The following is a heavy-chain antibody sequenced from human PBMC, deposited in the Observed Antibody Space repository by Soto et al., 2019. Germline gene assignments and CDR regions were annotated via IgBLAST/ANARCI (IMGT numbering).Heavy chain of an antibody. CDR2: ICAYNGNT. CDR3: ARDQEPLHLGELSLRY. V-gene: IGHV1-18*01. D-gene: IGHD3-16*02. CDR1: GYTFTSYG. J-gene: IGHJ4*02. Sequence: QVQLVQSGAEVKKPGASVKVSCKASGYTFTSYGISWVRQAPGQGLEWMGWICAYNGNTNYAQKLQGRVTMTTDTSTSTAYMELRSLRSDDTAVYYCARDQEPLHLGELSLRYWGQGTLVTVSS.